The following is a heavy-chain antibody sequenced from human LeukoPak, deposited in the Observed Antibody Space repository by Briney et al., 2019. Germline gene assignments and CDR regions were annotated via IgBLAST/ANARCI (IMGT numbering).Heavy chain of an antibody. CDR2: ICYDGSNK. CDR3: ARDRRVVATILGAFDI. CDR1: GFTFSSYG. V-gene: IGHV3-33*01. D-gene: IGHD5-12*01. Sequence: PGGSLRLSCTASGFTFSSYGMHWVRQAPGKGLEWVAVICYDGSNKYYADSVKGRFTISRDNSKNTLYLQMNSLRAEDTAVYYCARDRRVVATILGAFDIWGQGTMVTVSS. J-gene: IGHJ3*02.